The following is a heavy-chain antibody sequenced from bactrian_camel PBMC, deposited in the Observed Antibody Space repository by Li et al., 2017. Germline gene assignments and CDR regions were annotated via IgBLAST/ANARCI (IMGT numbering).Heavy chain of an antibody. CDR2: IKRDDLT. V-gene: IGHV3S67*01. CDR1: GLSVSDSS. Sequence: DVQLVESGGGSVQTGGSLRLSCAPSGLSVSDSSMAWFRQSPGKEPEAVAAIKRDDLTAYTDSVKGRFTISRDNAEDTLHLEMNSLKTEDGAVYYCTRGPENLWEFGYWGQG. CDR3: TRGPENLWEFGY. J-gene: IGHJ4*01.